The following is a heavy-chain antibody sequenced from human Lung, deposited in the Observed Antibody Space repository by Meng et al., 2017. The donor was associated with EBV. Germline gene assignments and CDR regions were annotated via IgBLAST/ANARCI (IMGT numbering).Heavy chain of an antibody. D-gene: IGHD3-10*01. V-gene: IGHV1-18*01. CDR2: FVNNVDT. Sequence: VHLSHSGAEVKKPGASVMVSCEASGYTFASYGISWLRQAPGQGLEWMGWFVNNVDTYSAQKFQGRVTMTTDTHASTAFMELRSLRSDDTAVYYCARGTPGRSYSDYWGQGTLVTVSS. J-gene: IGHJ4*02. CDR1: GYTFASYG. CDR3: ARGTPGRSYSDY.